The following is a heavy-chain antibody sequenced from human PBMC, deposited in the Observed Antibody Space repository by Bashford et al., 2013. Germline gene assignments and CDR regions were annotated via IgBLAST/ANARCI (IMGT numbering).Heavy chain of an antibody. CDR3: AREGGGWFGAFDI. J-gene: IGHJ3*02. CDR2: IYYTGST. D-gene: IGHD6-19*01. Sequence: SETLSLTCTVSGGSISSYYWSWIRQSPGEGLEWIGYIYYTGSTNYNPSLKSRVTISADTSKNQFSLKLTSVTAADTAVYYCAREGGGWFGAFDIVGPRDNGHRLL. CDR1: GGSISSYY. V-gene: IGHV4-59*01.